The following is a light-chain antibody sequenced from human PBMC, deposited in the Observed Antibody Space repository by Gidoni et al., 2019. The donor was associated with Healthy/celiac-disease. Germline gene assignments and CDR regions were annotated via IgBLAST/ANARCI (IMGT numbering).Light chain of an antibody. J-gene: IGKJ4*01. Sequence: EIVLTQSPATLSLSPGERATLSCRASQSVSSYLAWYQQKPGQAPRLLIYDASNRATGIPARFSGSGSGTDFTLTISSLEPEDFAVYYCQQRSEPLTFXGXTKVEIK. CDR2: DAS. CDR3: QQRSEPLT. V-gene: IGKV3-11*01. CDR1: QSVSSY.